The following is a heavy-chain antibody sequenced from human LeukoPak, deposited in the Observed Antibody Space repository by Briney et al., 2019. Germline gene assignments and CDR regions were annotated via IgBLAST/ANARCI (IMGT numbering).Heavy chain of an antibody. CDR1: GFTFNHYG. CDR2: FWYDGTNT. D-gene: IGHD4-11*01. CDR3: ARDAQRGFDYSNSLKY. V-gene: IGHV3-33*01. Sequence: AWRAPRLFCSGAGFTFNHYGMDWVRPGPGKGLGLVSVFWYDGTNTYYADSVKGRFTISRVNYEKTVYLQMNSLRAEDTGVYYCARDAQRGFDYSNSLKYWGQGTPVTVSA. J-gene: IGHJ4*02.